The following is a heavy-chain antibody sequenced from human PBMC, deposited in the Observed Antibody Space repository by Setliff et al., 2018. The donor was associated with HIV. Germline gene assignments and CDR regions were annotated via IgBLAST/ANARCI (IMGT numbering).Heavy chain of an antibody. CDR1: GFTFSQSW. Sequence: PGGSLRLSCTASGFTFSQSWMSWLRQAPGKGLEWVANISPNGNEKYSVDSVKGRFTTSRDNAKNSLYLQMNSLRVEDTAVYYCASAKGLNYWGQGAQVTVSS. V-gene: IGHV3-7*01. J-gene: IGHJ4*02. CDR3: ASAKGLNY. CDR2: ISPNGNEK.